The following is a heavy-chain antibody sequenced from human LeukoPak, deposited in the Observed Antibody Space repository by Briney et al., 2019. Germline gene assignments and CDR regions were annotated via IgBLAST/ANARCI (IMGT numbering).Heavy chain of an antibody. CDR3: ARSEITARQKYYFDY. J-gene: IGHJ4*02. Sequence: PSETLSLTCTVSGGSISSYYWSWIRQPAGKGLEWIGRIYTSGSTNYNPSLKSRGTMPVATSKNQFSLKLSSVTAADAAVYYCARSEITARQKYYFDYWGQGTLVTVSS. V-gene: IGHV4-4*07. CDR2: IYTSGST. CDR1: GGSISSYY. D-gene: IGHD3-16*01.